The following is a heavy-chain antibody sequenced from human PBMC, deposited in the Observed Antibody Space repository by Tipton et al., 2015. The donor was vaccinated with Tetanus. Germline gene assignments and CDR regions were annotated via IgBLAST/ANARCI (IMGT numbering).Heavy chain of an antibody. D-gene: IGHD6-13*01. Sequence: TLSLTCTVSGGSISSDAHYWSWIRQAPGKGLEWLGYISHSGTTNYNPSLMSRVTLTFDTARGQCSLKLTSVTAADTAVYYCARDPGIASAGLWFAPWGQGTLVTVSS. CDR3: ARDPGIASAGLWFAP. J-gene: IGHJ5*02. V-gene: IGHV4-30-4*01. CDR1: GGSISSDAHY. CDR2: ISHSGTT.